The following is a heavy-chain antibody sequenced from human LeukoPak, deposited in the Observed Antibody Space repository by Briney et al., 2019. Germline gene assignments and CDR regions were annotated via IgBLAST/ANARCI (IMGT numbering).Heavy chain of an antibody. Sequence: SETLSLTCAISGASISSTNWWIWVRQPPGKGLEWIGEMHHSGRTNYNPSLKSRITISVDKSKNQVFLRPNSVAAADTALYYCARAQEGCSRASCYLEPWGQGTLVTVSS. D-gene: IGHD2-2*01. CDR1: GASISSTNW. J-gene: IGHJ5*02. CDR2: MHHSGRT. V-gene: IGHV4-4*02. CDR3: ARAQEGCSRASCYLEP.